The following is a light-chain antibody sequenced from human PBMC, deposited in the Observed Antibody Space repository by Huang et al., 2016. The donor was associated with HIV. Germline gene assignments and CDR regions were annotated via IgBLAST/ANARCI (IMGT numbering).Light chain of an antibody. Sequence: EIVMTQSPATLSVSPGERATLSCRASQSVNTNLVWYQQKPGQAPRLLIDGASTRVTGIPARFSGSGSGTEYTLTISSLQSEDVAIYYCQQYNNWLALTFGGGTKVEMK. CDR2: GAS. CDR3: QQYNNWLALT. J-gene: IGKJ4*01. V-gene: IGKV3-15*01. CDR1: QSVNTN.